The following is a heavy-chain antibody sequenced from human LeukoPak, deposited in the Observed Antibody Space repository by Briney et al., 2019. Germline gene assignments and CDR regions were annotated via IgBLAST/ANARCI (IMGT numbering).Heavy chain of an antibody. CDR2: ISTYNGKT. CDR1: GYTFTSYG. CDR3: ARVSSSIAAAGTYYYYYMDV. V-gene: IGHV1-18*01. D-gene: IGHD6-13*01. J-gene: IGHJ6*03. Sequence: ASVKVSCKASGYTFTSYGICWVRQAPGQGLEWMGWISTYNGKTNYAQKIQGRVTMTTDTSTSTAYMELRSLRSDDTAVYYCARVSSSIAAAGTYYYYYMDVWGKGTTVTISS.